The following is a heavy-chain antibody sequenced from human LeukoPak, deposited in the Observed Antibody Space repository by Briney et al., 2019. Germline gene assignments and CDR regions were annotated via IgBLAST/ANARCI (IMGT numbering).Heavy chain of an antibody. D-gene: IGHD6-25*01. CDR3: AKNIAAPGRVDYQYYAMDE. CDR1: GFNFRGYW. J-gene: IGHJ6*02. CDR2: IKQDGSDE. Sequence: GGSLRLSCAASGFNFRGYWMAWVRQAPGKGLRWVASIKQDGSDEYHVDSVKGRFIISRDNAKNSLYLQMNNLRGEDTAVYYCAKNIAAPGRVDYQYYAMDEWGQGTTVTVS. V-gene: IGHV3-7*01.